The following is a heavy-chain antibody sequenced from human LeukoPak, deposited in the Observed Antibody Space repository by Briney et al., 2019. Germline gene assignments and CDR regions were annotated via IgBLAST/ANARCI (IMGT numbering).Heavy chain of an antibody. D-gene: IGHD3-10*01. CDR3: ARGPTMVRGRHYYYYMDV. CDR1: GGSFSGYY. V-gene: IGHV4-34*01. Sequence: SETLSLTCAVYGGSFSGYYWSWIRQPPGKGLEWIGEINHSGSTNYNPSLKSRVTISVDTSKNQFSLKLSSATAADPAVYYCARGPTMVRGRHYYYYMDVWGKGTTVTVSS. J-gene: IGHJ6*03. CDR2: INHSGST.